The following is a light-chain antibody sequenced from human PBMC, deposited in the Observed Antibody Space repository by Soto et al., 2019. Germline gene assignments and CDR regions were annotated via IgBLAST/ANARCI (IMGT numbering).Light chain of an antibody. CDR3: QQHNGWPLT. Sequence: EIVMTQSPATLSVFPGETATLSCRASQTLNNYLAWYQQKPGQAPRLLIYGVSTRATGIPARFSGSGSGTEFTLAITNLQSEDSAVYYCQQHNGWPLTFGAGTKVEIK. CDR2: GVS. J-gene: IGKJ4*01. CDR1: QTLNNY. V-gene: IGKV3-15*01.